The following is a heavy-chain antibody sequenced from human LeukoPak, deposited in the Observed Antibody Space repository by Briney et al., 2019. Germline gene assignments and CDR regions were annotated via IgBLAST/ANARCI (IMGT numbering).Heavy chain of an antibody. CDR1: GGSFSSYL. D-gene: IGHD4-11*01. CDR2: IYYSGST. V-gene: IGHV4-59*08. Sequence: PSETLSLTCAVSGGSFSSYLWSWIRQPPGKGLEWIGYIYYSGSTNYNPSLKSRVTISVEKSKKQFSLKMSSVTAADTAVYYCARLPSLVTPYYFDYWGQGTLVTVSS. J-gene: IGHJ4*02. CDR3: ARLPSLVTPYYFDY.